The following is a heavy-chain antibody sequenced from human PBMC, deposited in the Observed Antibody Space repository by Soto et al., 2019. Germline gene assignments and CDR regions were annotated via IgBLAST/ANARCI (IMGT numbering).Heavy chain of an antibody. CDR3: ARDRSAGDYFYYGMDV. CDR2: IWYDGSKT. Sequence: QEQLVESGGGVVQPGRSLRLSCAASGITFNRNGMHWVRQAPGKGLEWVAVIWYDGSKTAYSDSVKGRFTISRDNAKNTLYLQMNRVRVEDTAIYYCARDRSAGDYFYYGMDVWGQGTTVTVSS. V-gene: IGHV3-33*01. CDR1: GITFNRNG. D-gene: IGHD1-1*01. J-gene: IGHJ6*02.